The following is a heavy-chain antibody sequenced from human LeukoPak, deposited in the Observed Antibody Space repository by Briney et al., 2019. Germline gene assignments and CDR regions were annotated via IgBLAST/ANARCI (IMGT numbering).Heavy chain of an antibody. J-gene: IGHJ4*02. CDR2: IRYEGSNK. CDR3: AKARSSGWSYYFDY. Sequence: SGGSLRLSCAASGFTFSSYGMHWVRQAPGKGLEWVAFIRYEGSNKYYADSVKGRFTISRDNSKNTLYLQMNSLRAEDTAVYYCAKARSSGWSYYFDYWGQGTLVTVSS. CDR1: GFTFSSYG. V-gene: IGHV3-30*02. D-gene: IGHD6-19*01.